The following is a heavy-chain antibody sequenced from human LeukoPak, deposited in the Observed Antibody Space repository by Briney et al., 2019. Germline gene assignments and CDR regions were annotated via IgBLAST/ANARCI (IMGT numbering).Heavy chain of an antibody. J-gene: IGHJ6*03. CDR2: IIPIFGTA. Sequence: SVKVSCKASGGTFSSYAISWVRQAPGQGLEWMGGIIPIFGTANYAQKFQGRVTITADESTSTAYMELSSLRSEDTAVYYCARDYGYGPLYNYMDVWGKGTTVTVSS. V-gene: IGHV1-69*13. CDR1: GGTFSSYA. CDR3: ARDYGYGPLYNYMDV. D-gene: IGHD5-12*01.